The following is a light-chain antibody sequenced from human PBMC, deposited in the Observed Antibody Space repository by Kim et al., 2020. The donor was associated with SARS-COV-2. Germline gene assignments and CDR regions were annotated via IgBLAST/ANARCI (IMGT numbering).Light chain of an antibody. CDR3: QHYIRFPYT. J-gene: IGKJ2*01. CDR2: QAS. V-gene: IGKV1-5*03. CDR1: QIGETF. Sequence: EIQMTQSPSTLSASVGDRVTITCRASQIGETFLAWYQQKPGKAPDLLIYQASSLQIGVPSRFSGSGSGTEFTLTINSLQPDDFATYYCQHYIRFPYTFGQGTKVDIK.